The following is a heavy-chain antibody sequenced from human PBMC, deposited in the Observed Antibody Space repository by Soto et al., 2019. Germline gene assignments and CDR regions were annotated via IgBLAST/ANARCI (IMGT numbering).Heavy chain of an antibody. V-gene: IGHV4-59*12. J-gene: IGHJ4*02. CDR3: VRLAVVVPAANIAAAGTGDY. Sequence: SETLSLTCTVSGGSISSYYWSWIRQPPGKGLEWIGEIYHSGSTNYNPSFKSRVTISVDTSKNQFSLKLSSVTAADTAVYYCVRLAVVVPAANIAAAGTGDYWGQGTLVTVSS. CDR1: GGSISSYY. D-gene: IGHD2-2*01. CDR2: IYHSGST.